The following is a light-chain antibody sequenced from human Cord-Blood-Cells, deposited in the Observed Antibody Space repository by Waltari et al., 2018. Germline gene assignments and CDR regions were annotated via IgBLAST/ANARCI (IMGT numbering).Light chain of an antibody. CDR2: DAS. CDR1: QSVSSY. V-gene: IGKV3-11*01. J-gene: IGKJ2*01. Sequence: IVLTQSPATLSLSPGERANLSCRASQSVSSYLAWYQQKPGQAPRLLIYDASNRATGIPARFSGSGSGTDFTLTISSLEPEDFAVYYCQQRSNWRLYTFGQGTKLEIK. CDR3: QQRSNWRLYT.